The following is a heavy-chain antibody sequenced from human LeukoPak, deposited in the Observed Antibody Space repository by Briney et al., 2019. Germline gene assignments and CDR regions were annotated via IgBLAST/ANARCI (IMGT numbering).Heavy chain of an antibody. CDR2: IYYSGST. J-gene: IGHJ5*02. D-gene: IGHD6-13*01. CDR1: GGSISSRSYY. CDR3: ARKQGGQLVNTRRWFDP. V-gene: IGHV4-39*01. Sequence: SETLSLTCTVSGGSISSRSYYWGWIRQPPGKGLEWIGSIYYSGSTYYNPSLQSRVTISLDTSKSQFSLKLTSVTAADTAVYYCARKQGGQLVNTRRWFDPWGQGTLVTVSS.